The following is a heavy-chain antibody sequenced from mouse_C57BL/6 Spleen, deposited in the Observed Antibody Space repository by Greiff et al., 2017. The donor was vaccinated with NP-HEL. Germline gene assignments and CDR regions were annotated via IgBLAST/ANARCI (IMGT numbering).Heavy chain of an antibody. Sequence: QVQLQQSGAELVRPGSSVKLSCKASGYTFTSYWMHWVKQRPIQGLEWIGNIDPSDSETHYNQKFKDKATLTVDKSSSTAYMQLSSLTSEDSAVYYCARRGGYWYFDVWGTGTTVTVSS. V-gene: IGHV1-52*01. CDR2: IDPSDSET. J-gene: IGHJ1*03. CDR3: ARRGGYWYFDV. CDR1: GYTFTSYW.